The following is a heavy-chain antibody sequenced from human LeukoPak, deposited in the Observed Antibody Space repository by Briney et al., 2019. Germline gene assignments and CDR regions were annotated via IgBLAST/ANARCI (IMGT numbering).Heavy chain of an antibody. D-gene: IGHD5-18*01. CDR2: INPNSGGT. CDR1: GYTFTGYY. J-gene: IGHJ4*02. Sequence: ASVKVSCKASGYTFTGYYMHWVRQAPRQGLEWMGWINPNSGGTNYAQKFQGRVTMTRDTSISTAYMELSRLRSDDTAVYYCARDLVQLWLRGSAFDYWGQGTLVTVSS. CDR3: ARDLVQLWLRGSAFDY. V-gene: IGHV1-2*02.